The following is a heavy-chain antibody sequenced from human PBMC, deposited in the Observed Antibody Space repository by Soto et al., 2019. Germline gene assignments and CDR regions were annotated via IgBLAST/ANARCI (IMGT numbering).Heavy chain of an antibody. V-gene: IGHV3-23*01. CDR1: GFTFTTYA. J-gene: IGHJ5*02. CDR3: AKDSNLLPWGSNH. CDR2: ISASGDIT. D-gene: IGHD2-15*01. Sequence: EVQLLESGGGLIQPGGSLRLSCAASGFTFTTYAMRWVRQAPGKGLEWVSAISASGDITYYAESVKGRFTISRDSSKNTLYLHMNGLRAEDTAIYYCAKDSNLLPWGSNHWGQGTLVTVSS.